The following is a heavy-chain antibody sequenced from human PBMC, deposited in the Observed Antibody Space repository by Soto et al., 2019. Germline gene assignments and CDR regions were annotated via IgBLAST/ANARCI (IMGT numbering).Heavy chain of an antibody. V-gene: IGHV3-66*01. D-gene: IGHD3-10*01. Sequence: GGSLRLSCAASGFTVSSNYMSWVRQAPGKGLEWVSVIYSGGSTYYADSVKGRFTISRDNSKNTLYLQMNSLRAEDTAVYYCARDTALLWFGTGYDASDIWGQGTMVTVSS. CDR3: ARDTALLWFGTGYDASDI. CDR1: GFTVSSNY. CDR2: IYSGGST. J-gene: IGHJ3*02.